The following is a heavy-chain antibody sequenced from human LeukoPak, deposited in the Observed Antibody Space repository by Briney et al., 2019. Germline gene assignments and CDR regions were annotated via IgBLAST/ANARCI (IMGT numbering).Heavy chain of an antibody. Sequence: GGSLRLSCAASGFTFSSYAMSWVRQAPGKGLGWVSAISGSGGSTYYADSVKGRFTISRDNSKNTLYLQMNSLRAEDTAVYYCANHYYDSSSSDYWGQGTLVTVSS. J-gene: IGHJ4*02. D-gene: IGHD3-22*01. CDR2: ISGSGGST. CDR3: ANHYYDSSSSDY. CDR1: GFTFSSYA. V-gene: IGHV3-23*01.